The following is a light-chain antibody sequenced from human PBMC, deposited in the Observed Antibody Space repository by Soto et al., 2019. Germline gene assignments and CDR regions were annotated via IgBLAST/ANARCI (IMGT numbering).Light chain of an antibody. J-gene: IGKJ4*01. Sequence: DIQVTQHPSSLSASVGDRVTITCRASQGIKNYLAWYQQKPGETPKLLIYAASTLESGIPPRFSGSGSGTDFTLTINNLQPEDVATYYCQRYYNAPFTFVGGTKVEIK. CDR2: AAS. V-gene: IGKV1-27*01. CDR3: QRYYNAPFT. CDR1: QGIKNY.